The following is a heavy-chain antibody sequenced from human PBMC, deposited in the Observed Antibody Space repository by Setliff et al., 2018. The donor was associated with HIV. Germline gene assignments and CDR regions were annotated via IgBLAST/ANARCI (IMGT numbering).Heavy chain of an antibody. CDR1: GGSISGYY. CDR3: ARAEWIQLWFGAFDI. D-gene: IGHD5-18*01. J-gene: IGHJ3*02. V-gene: IGHV4-59*12. CDR2: IHYSGSS. Sequence: SETLSLTCTVSGGSISGYYWSWVRQPPEKRLELIGFIHYSGSSDYNPSLKSRVTMSVDTSKNQFSLKLSSVTAADTAVYYCARAEWIQLWFGAFDIWGQGTMVTVSS.